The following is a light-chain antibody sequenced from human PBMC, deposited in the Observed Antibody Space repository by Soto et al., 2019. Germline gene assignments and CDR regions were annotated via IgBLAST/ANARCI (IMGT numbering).Light chain of an antibody. V-gene: IGKV3-20*01. CDR2: GSA. J-gene: IGKJ5*01. CDR1: QTVTSDY. CDR3: HQYVTSPIT. Sequence: EIVLTQSPGTLSLSPGDRATLSCRASQTVTSDYLAWYQQRRGQAPRLLIYGSASRAAGIPDRFSGSGSGTDLTLTISSLEPEDFAVYYCHQYVTSPITFGQGTRLEIK.